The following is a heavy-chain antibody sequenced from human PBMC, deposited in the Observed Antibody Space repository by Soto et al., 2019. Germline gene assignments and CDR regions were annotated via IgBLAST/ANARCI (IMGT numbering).Heavy chain of an antibody. CDR1: GFTVSSNY. D-gene: IGHD4-17*01. CDR3: AGGRDYGDFVYDN. Sequence: EVQMVESGGGLIQPGGSLRLSCAASGFTVSSNYMSWIRQAPGKGLEWVSVLYSGGSTYYADSVKGRFTISRDNSKNTLYLQMNSLRVEDTAVYYCAGGRDYGDFVYDNWGQGTLVTVSS. V-gene: IGHV3-53*01. J-gene: IGHJ4*02. CDR2: LYSGGST.